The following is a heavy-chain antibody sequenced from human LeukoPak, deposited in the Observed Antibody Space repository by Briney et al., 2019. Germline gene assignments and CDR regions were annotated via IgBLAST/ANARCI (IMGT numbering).Heavy chain of an antibody. J-gene: IGHJ4*02. CDR3: ASIIVGATHGDY. D-gene: IGHD1-26*01. Sequence: PGGSLRLSCAASGFTFSSYAIHWVRQAPGKGLEWVAVISYDGSNKYYADSVKGRFTISRDNSKNTLYLQMNSLRAEDTAVYYCASIIVGATHGDYWGQGTLVTVSS. CDR1: GFTFSSYA. V-gene: IGHV3-30-3*01. CDR2: ISYDGSNK.